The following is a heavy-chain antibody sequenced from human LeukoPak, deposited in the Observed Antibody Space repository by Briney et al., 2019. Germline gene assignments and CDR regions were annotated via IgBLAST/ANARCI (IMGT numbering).Heavy chain of an antibody. D-gene: IGHD3-10*02. CDR2: ISSSGSTI. V-gene: IGHV3-48*04. CDR1: GFTFSNYC. Sequence: PGGSLRLSCAASGFTFSNYCMNWVRQAPGKGLEWVSYISSSGSTIYYADSVKGRFTISRDNAKNSLYLQMNSLRAEDTAVYYCAELGITMIGGVWGKGTTVTISS. J-gene: IGHJ6*04. CDR3: AELGITMIGGV.